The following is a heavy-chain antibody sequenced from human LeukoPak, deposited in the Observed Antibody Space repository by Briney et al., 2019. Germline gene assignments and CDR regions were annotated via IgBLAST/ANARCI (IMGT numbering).Heavy chain of an antibody. Sequence: GGSLRLSCAASGFTFSSYSMNWVRQTPGKGLEWVSSISSSSSYIYYADSVKGRFTISRDNAKNSLYLQMNSLRAEDTAVYYCARDLSGRLTHFDYWGQGTLVTVSS. CDR2: ISSSSSYI. CDR1: GFTFSSYS. D-gene: IGHD3-10*01. V-gene: IGHV3-21*01. J-gene: IGHJ4*02. CDR3: ARDLSGRLTHFDY.